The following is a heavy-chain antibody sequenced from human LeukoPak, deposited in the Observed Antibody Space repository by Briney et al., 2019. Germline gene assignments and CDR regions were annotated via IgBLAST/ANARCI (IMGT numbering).Heavy chain of an antibody. CDR1: GGSISSDDYY. CDR2: IYYSGST. V-gene: IGHV4-30-4*08. Sequence: TLSLTCTVCGGSISSDDYYWSWIRPPPGKGLEWIGYIYYSGSTYYHPSLKSRVTISVDTSKNHFSLKLSSVTAADTAVYYCARDAPVGATSWGQGTMVTVSS. J-gene: IGHJ3*01. D-gene: IGHD1-26*01. CDR3: ARDAPVGATS.